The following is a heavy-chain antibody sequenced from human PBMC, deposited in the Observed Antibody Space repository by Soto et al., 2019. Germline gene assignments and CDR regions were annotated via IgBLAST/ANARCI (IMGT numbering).Heavy chain of an antibody. CDR1: GFTFSSYA. CDR3: AKDRAIVDSSSWKLSGTTQDY. J-gene: IGHJ4*02. D-gene: IGHD6-13*01. V-gene: IGHV3-23*01. CDR2: ISGSGGST. Sequence: PGGSLRLSCAASGFTFSSYAMSWVRQAPGKGLEWVSAISGSGGSTYYADSVKGRFTISRDNSKNTLYLQMNSLRAEDTAVYYCAKDRAIVDSSSWKLSGTTQDYWGQGTLVTVSS.